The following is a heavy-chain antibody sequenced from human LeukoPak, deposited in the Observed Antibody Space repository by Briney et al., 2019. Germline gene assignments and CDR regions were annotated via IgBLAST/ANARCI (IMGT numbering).Heavy chain of an antibody. D-gene: IGHD3-22*01. J-gene: IGHJ4*02. CDR1: GYAFSGYY. V-gene: IGHV1-2*02. CDR2: INPSNGGT. Sequence: GASVNVSCKSSGYAFSGYYMHWVRQAPGQRREWMGWINPSNGGTNYAQNFQGRVTMTRDTSISTAYMELSSLTSDDTAVYYCARGPTYYDSSGYRLEYWGQGTLVTVSS. CDR3: ARGPTYYDSSGYRLEY.